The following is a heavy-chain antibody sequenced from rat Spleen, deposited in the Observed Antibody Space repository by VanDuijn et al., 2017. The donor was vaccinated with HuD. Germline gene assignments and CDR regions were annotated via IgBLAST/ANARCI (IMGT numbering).Heavy chain of an antibody. CDR3: AVSTVAL. D-gene: IGHD1-11*01. Sequence: QVQMKETGPGLVQTTQTLSVTCTVSGFSLTTYGVHWVRQAPGKGLEWMGIIWGDGSTTYNSALKSRLSISRDTSKSQVFLTMNSLQTDDTAGYYCAVSTVALWGQGVMVTVSS. J-gene: IGHJ2*01. V-gene: IGHV2-77*01. CDR1: GFSLTTYG. CDR2: IWGDGST.